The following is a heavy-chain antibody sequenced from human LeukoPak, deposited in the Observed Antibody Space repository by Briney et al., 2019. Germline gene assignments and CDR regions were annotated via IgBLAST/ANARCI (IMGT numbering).Heavy chain of an antibody. CDR3: ARAGCSSTSCLGDY. J-gene: IGHJ4*02. CDR1: GGTFSSYA. CDR2: IIPILGIA. Sequence: ASVKVSCKASGGTFSSYAISWVRQAPGQGLEWMGRIIPILGIANYAQKFQGRVTITADKSTSTAYMELSSLRSEDTAVYYCARAGCSSTSCLGDYWGQGTLVTVSS. D-gene: IGHD2-2*01. V-gene: IGHV1-69*04.